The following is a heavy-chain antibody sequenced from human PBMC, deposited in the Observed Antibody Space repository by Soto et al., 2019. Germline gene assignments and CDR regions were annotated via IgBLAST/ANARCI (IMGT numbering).Heavy chain of an antibody. CDR2: IYHTGST. J-gene: IGHJ4*02. D-gene: IGHD5-12*01. CDR3: PANLGTTHYFDI. Sequence: SETLSLTCSVSGDPVSSGSYYWTWVRQHPVKGLEWIGYIYHTGSTYYSPSLQSRLIMSIDTSKNQFSLHLYSVTAADTAVYLCPANLGTTHYFDIWGQGSLVTVSS. V-gene: IGHV4-31*03. CDR1: GDPVSSGSYY.